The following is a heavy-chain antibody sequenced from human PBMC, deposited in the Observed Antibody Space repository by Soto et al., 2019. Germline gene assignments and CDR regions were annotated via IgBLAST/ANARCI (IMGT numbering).Heavy chain of an antibody. D-gene: IGHD3-22*01. CDR3: VRRAQYFDGTGFHAFDI. CDR1: GFTVSSNY. V-gene: IGHV3-66*01. Sequence: PGGSLRLSCAASGFTVSSNYMSWVRQAPGKGLEWVSVIYSGGSTYYADSVKGRFTISRDNSKNMLYLEMNSLTVEDTAVYYCVRRAQYFDGTGFHAFDIWGQGTRVTVSS. CDR2: IYSGGST. J-gene: IGHJ3*02.